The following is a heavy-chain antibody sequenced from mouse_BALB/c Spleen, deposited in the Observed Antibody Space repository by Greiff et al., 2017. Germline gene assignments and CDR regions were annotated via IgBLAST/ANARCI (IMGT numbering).Heavy chain of an antibody. D-gene: IGHD1-1*01. CDR3: ARSNYGSKGAMDY. CDR2: IDPANGNT. CDR1: GFNIKDTY. J-gene: IGHJ4*01. V-gene: IGHV14-3*02. Sequence: VQLKESGAELVKPGASVKLSCTASGFNIKDTYMHWVKQRPEQGLEWIGRIDPANGNTKYDPKFQGKATITADTSSNTAYLQLSSLTSEDTAVYCCARSNYGSKGAMDYWGQGTSVTVSS.